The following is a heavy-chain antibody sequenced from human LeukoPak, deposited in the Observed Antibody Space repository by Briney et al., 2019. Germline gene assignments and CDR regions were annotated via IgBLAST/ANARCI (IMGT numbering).Heavy chain of an antibody. CDR3: AREIHLDYSSSWYFDY. CDR1: GFTFSSYG. V-gene: IGHV3-33*01. Sequence: GGSLRLSCAASGFTFSSYGMHWVRQAPGKGLEWVAVIWYDGSNKYYADSVKGRFTISRDNSKNTLYLQMNSLRAEDTAVYYCAREIHLDYSSSWYFDYWGQGTLVTVSS. D-gene: IGHD6-13*01. J-gene: IGHJ4*02. CDR2: IWYDGSNK.